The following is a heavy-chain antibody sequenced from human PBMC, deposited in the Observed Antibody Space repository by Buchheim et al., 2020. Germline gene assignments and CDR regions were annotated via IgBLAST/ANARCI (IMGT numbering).Heavy chain of an antibody. J-gene: IGHJ4*02. V-gene: IGHV4-59*01. CDR1: GGSISSYY. CDR3: ARERAARY. Sequence: QVQLQESGPGLVKPSETLSLTCTVSGGSISSYYWNWIRQPPGKGLEWIGYSYYSGSTNDNPSLKSRVTRAVDTYKNQISRKLNSVTAADTAVYYCARERAARYWGQGTL. D-gene: IGHD6-6*01. CDR2: SYYSGST.